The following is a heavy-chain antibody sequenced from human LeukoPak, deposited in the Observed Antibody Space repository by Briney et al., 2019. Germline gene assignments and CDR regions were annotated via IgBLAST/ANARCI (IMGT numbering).Heavy chain of an antibody. CDR2: IYSSGST. V-gene: IGHV4-59*01. CDR3: AREANYYGSGSALHY. J-gene: IGHJ4*02. CDR1: GGSISSYY. Sequence: SETLSLTCTVSGGSISSYYWSWIRQPPGKGLEWIGYIYSSGSTNYNPSLESRVTISVDTSKNQFSLKLSSVTAADTAVYYCAREANYYGSGSALHYWGQGTLVTVSS. D-gene: IGHD3-10*01.